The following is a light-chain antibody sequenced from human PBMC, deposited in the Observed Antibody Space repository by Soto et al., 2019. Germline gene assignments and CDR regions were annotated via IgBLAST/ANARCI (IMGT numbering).Light chain of an antibody. V-gene: IGKV1-33*01. CDR3: XXXXXLPPT. Sequence: DIQMTQSPSSLSASVGDRXXIXXXASQDITKYLNWYRQKPGKAPNLLIYDASKLKTGVPSRFSGTGSGTYFTLTISXXQXXXXXXXXXXXXXXLPPTFGGGTRVEIK. CDR2: DAS. CDR1: QDITKY. J-gene: IGKJ4*01.